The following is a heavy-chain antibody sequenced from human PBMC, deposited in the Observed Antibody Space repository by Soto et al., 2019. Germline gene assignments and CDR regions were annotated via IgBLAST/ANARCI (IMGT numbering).Heavy chain of an antibody. D-gene: IGHD6-19*01. V-gene: IGHV2-5*02. CDR1: GFSLNTNAVG. CDR2: LYWEYDK. Sequence: QITLKESGPTLVKPTQTLTLTCTFSGFSLNTNAVGVAWIRQPPGKALEWLALLYWEYDKRYSPSLKSRLTITTDTSKNQVVLTMTNMDPEDTATYYCAHRRVRDSSGENFDSWGQGTLVTVSS. CDR3: AHRRVRDSSGENFDS. J-gene: IGHJ4*02.